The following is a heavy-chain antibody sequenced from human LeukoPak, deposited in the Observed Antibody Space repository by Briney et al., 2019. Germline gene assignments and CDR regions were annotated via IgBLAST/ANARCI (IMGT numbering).Heavy chain of an antibody. CDR1: GFTFDAYA. CDR2: IMMDGDNT. V-gene: IGHV3-43*02. CDR3: AKGNQWLIHY. J-gene: IGHJ4*02. D-gene: IGHD6-19*01. Sequence: PGGSLRLSCAASGFTFDAYAMHWVRQVPGKGLPWVSRIMMDGDNTYYADSVKGRFTISRDNSKNSLYLQMDSLRTEDSALYYCAKGNQWLIHYWGQGILVTVSS.